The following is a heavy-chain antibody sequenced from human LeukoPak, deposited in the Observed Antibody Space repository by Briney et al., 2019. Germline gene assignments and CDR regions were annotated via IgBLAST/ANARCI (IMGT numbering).Heavy chain of an antibody. D-gene: IGHD5-24*01. Sequence: SETLSLTCTVSGGSIISYYWSWIRQPPGKGLEWIGYIHYSGSTKYNPSLKSRVTISVDTSNNHFSLKLSSVTAADTAVYFCARVHPDGYSAYWGPGILVTVSS. CDR1: GGSIISYY. CDR3: ARVHPDGYSAY. CDR2: IHYSGST. V-gene: IGHV4-59*01. J-gene: IGHJ4*02.